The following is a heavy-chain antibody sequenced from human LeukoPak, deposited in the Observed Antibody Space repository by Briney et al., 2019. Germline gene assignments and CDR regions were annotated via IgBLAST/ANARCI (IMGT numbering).Heavy chain of an antibody. V-gene: IGHV4-34*01. Sequence: PSETLSLTCAVYGGSFSGYYWSWIRQPPGKGLEWIGEINHSGSTNYNPSLKSRVTISVDTSKNRFSLKLSSVTAADTAVYYCARARPLRSFDYWGQGTLVTVSS. CDR1: GGSFSGYY. CDR3: ARARPLRSFDY. D-gene: IGHD5-12*01. J-gene: IGHJ4*02. CDR2: INHSGST.